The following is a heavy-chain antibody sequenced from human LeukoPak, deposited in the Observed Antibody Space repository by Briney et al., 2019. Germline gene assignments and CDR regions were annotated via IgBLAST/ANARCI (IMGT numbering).Heavy chain of an antibody. J-gene: IGHJ4*02. CDR1: GFPFSSYA. CDR2: ISGSGGST. D-gene: IGHD3-22*01. CDR3: ANDPYCYDSSGYFV. Sequence: PGGSLRLSCAASGFPFSSYAMSWVRQAPGKGLEWVSAISGSGGSTYYADSVKGRFTISRDNSKNTLYLQMNSLRAEDTAVYYCANDPYCYDSSGYFVGGQGTLVTVSS. V-gene: IGHV3-23*01.